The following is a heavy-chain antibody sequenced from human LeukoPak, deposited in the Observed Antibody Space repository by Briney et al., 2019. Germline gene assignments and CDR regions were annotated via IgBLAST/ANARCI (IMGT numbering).Heavy chain of an antibody. CDR3: ARDSSGYQ. Sequence: PGGSLRLSCAASGFTFSTSGKIWVRRAQGKGLEWVANIKEDGSEKYYGDSVKGRFTISRDNAKNSLYLQMNSLRAEDTAVYYCARDSSGYQWGQGTLVTVSS. J-gene: IGHJ4*02. CDR2: IKEDGSEK. V-gene: IGHV3-7*01. D-gene: IGHD3-22*01. CDR1: GFTFSTSG.